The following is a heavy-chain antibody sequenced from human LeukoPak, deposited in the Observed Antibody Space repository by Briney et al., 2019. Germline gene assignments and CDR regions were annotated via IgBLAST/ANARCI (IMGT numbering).Heavy chain of an antibody. Sequence: ASGKVSCKASGYTFTSYYMHWVRQAPGQGLEWVGIINPSGGSTSYAQKFQGRVTMTRDMSTSTVYMELSSLRSEDTAVYYCARDSSGGVYYYYYMDVWGKGTTVTVSS. D-gene: IGHD6-25*01. CDR2: INPSGGST. CDR1: GYTFTSYY. J-gene: IGHJ6*03. V-gene: IGHV1-46*01. CDR3: ARDSSGGVYYYYYMDV.